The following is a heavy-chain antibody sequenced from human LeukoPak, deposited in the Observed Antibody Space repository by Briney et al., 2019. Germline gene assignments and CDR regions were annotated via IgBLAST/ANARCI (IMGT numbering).Heavy chain of an antibody. D-gene: IGHD4-23*01. CDR1: GFTFSSYS. J-gene: IGHJ3*02. Sequence: EGSLRLSCAASGFTFSSYSMNWVRQAPGKGLEWVSYISSSSSTIYYADSVKGRFTISRDNSKNTLYLQMNSLRAEDTAVYYCASSTTVVIIDAFDIWGQGTMVTVSS. CDR3: ASSTTVVIIDAFDI. V-gene: IGHV3-48*01. CDR2: ISSSSSTI.